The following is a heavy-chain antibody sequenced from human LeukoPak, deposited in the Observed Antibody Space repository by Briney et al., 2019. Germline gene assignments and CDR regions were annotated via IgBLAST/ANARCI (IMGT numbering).Heavy chain of an antibody. CDR3: ARGRASNY. V-gene: IGHV4-59*12. Sequence: SETLSLTCSVSGDSISTYYWSWIRQSPGKGLEWIGYINYSGTTNFNPSLKSRVTMSVDTSKNQFSLKLSSVTAADTAVYYCARGRASNYWGQGTLVTVSS. J-gene: IGHJ4*02. CDR2: INYSGTT. CDR1: GDSISTYY.